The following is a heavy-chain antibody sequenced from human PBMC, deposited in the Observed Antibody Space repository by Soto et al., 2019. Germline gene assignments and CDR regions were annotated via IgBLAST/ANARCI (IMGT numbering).Heavy chain of an antibody. CDR1: GFTFSSYA. D-gene: IGHD6-6*01. CDR2: ISGSDDST. J-gene: IGHJ4*02. V-gene: IGHV3-23*01. Sequence: EVQLLESGGDLVQPGESLRLSCAASGFTFSSYAMSWVRQAPGKGLEWVSVISGSDDSTYYADSVKGRLTISRDNSKNTLYLQMNSLRAEDTAVYYCAKRSSSSTFDYWGQGTLVTVSS. CDR3: AKRSSSSTFDY.